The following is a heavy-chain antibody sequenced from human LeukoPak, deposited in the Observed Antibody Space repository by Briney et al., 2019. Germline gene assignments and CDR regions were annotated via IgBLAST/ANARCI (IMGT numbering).Heavy chain of an antibody. CDR1: GGSFSGYY. V-gene: IGHV4-34*01. CDR2: INHSGST. D-gene: IGHD6-13*01. CDR3: ARLYSSSWYLYFDY. Sequence: SETLSLTCAVYGGSFSGYYWSWIRQPPGKGLEWIGEINHSGSTNYNPSLKSRVTISVDTSKNQFSLKLSSVTAADTAVYYCARLYSSSWYLYFDYWGQGTLVTVSS. J-gene: IGHJ4*02.